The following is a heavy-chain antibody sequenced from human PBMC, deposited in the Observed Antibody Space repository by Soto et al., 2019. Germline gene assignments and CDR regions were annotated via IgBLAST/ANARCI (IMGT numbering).Heavy chain of an antibody. CDR1: GGSISSYY. V-gene: IGHV4-59*01. J-gene: IGHJ6*02. CDR2: IYYSGST. CDR3: ARASRWGYYGMDV. D-gene: IGHD6-19*01. Sequence: SETLSLTCTVSGGSISSYYWSWIRQPPGKGLEWIGYIYYSGSTNYNPSLKSRVTISVDTSKNQFSLKLSSVTAADTAVYYCARASRWGYYGMDVWGQGTTVTVSS.